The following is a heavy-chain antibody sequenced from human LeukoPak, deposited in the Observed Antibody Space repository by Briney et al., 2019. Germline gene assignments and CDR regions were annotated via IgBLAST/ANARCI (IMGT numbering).Heavy chain of an antibody. D-gene: IGHD2-8*01. Sequence: ASVKVSCKASGYIFTSYGISWVRQAPGQGLEWMEWISTNKGNTNYAQRLQGRVTMTTDTSTSTAYMELRSLRSDDTAIYYCVRDIQWRFDPWGQGTLVTVSS. CDR1: GYIFTSYG. CDR2: ISTNKGNT. V-gene: IGHV1-18*01. CDR3: VRDIQWRFDP. J-gene: IGHJ5*02.